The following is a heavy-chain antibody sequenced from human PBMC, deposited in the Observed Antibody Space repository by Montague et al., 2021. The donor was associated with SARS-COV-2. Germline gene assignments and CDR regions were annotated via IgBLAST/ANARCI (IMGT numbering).Heavy chain of an antibody. D-gene: IGHD3-22*01. CDR3: ARDTRITMIVVVQSYGMDV. V-gene: IGHV4-39*07. J-gene: IGHJ6*04. Sequence: IYYSGSTYYNPSLKSRVTVSVDTSKNQFSLKLSSVTAADTAVYYCARDTRITMIVVVQSYGMDVWGKGTTVTVSS. CDR2: IYYSGST.